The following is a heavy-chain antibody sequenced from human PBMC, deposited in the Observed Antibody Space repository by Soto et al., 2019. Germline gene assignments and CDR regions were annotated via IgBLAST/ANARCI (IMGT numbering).Heavy chain of an antibody. J-gene: IGHJ4*02. CDR1: GGSFSNYY. V-gene: IGHV4-34*01. D-gene: IGHD6-19*01. CDR3: ARDHINGWKFDY. CDR2: INQSGIT. Sequence: LPDTLSLTCAVYGGSFSNYYWSWIRQPPGKGLEWIGEINQSGITNYNPSLKSRVTISEDASKNQFSLKLSSVTAADTAVYYCARDHINGWKFDYWGRGTLVTVSS.